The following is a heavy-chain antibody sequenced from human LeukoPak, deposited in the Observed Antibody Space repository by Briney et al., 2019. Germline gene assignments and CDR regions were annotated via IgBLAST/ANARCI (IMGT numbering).Heavy chain of an antibody. Sequence: KPSQTLSLPCTVSGGSISSGGYYWSWIRQPPGKGLEWIGYIYHSWSTYYNPSLKSRVTISIDRSKLQFSLKLSSVTAADTAVYYCAREVIGATPVDYWGQGTLVTVSS. J-gene: IGHJ4*02. CDR2: IYHSWST. D-gene: IGHD2-15*01. CDR3: AREVIGATPVDY. V-gene: IGHV4-30-2*01. CDR1: GGSISSGGYY.